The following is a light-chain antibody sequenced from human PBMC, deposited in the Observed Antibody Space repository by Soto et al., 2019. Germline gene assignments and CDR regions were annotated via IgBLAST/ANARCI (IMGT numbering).Light chain of an antibody. J-gene: IGKJ1*01. CDR3: QQYNNWPRT. CDR2: DTS. V-gene: IGKV3-20*01. Sequence: EIVLTQSPGTLSLSPGERATLSCRASQSVTSGYLAWYQQKPGQAPRLLIYDTSSRASGIPDRFSGSGSGTDFTLTISRLETEDFAVYYCQQYNNWPRTFGQGTKVDIK. CDR1: QSVTSGY.